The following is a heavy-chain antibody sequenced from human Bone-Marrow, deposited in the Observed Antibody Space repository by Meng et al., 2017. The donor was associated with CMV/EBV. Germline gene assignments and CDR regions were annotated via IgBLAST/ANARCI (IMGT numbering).Heavy chain of an antibody. D-gene: IGHD2-2*03. J-gene: IGHJ4*01. CDR3: ARVGYCSSTSCYDDY. Sequence: SCAACGFTFSSYAIHWVRQAPGKGLERVALISYDGSNKYYADSEKGRFTISRDNSKNTQYLQMISLRAEDTAVYSCARVGYCSSTSCYDDYRGQGALVTVSS. V-gene: IGHV3-30*04. CDR1: GFTFSSYA. CDR2: ISYDGSNK.